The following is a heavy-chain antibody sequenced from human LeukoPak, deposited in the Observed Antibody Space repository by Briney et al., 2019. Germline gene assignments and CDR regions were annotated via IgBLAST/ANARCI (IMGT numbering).Heavy chain of an antibody. Sequence: PETLSLTCTLSGGSISSYYWRWIRQPPGKGLEWIGYIYYSGSTNYNPSLKSRVTISVDTSKNQFSLKLSSVTAADTAVYYCARSPPPYYNWFDPWGQGTLVTVSS. CDR3: ARSPPPYYNWFDP. CDR1: GGSISSYY. D-gene: IGHD1-26*01. CDR2: IYYSGST. V-gene: IGHV4-59*01. J-gene: IGHJ5*02.